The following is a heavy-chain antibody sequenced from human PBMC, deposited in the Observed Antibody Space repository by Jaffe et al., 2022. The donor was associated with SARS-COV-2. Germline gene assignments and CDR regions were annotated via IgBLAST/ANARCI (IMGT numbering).Heavy chain of an antibody. J-gene: IGHJ5*02. V-gene: IGHV4-31*03. CDR1: GGSIGSGTYY. D-gene: IGHD3-9*01. CDR2: IYYTGST. CDR3: ATFNYDLSTGYRGFDP. Sequence: QVQLQESGPGLVKPSQTLSLTCSVSGGSIGSGTYYWSWIRQHPGKGLEWIGYIYYTGSTHYNPSLESRLTISADTSDNQFSLKLNSVTAADTAVYYCATFNYDLSTGYRGFDPWGQGILVTVSS.